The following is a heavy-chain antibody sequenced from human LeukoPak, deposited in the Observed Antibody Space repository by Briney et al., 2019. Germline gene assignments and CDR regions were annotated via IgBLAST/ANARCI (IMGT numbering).Heavy chain of an antibody. CDR3: AKLTIAAVPSGFDY. D-gene: IGHD6-13*01. J-gene: IGHJ4*02. CDR1: GFTFSSYA. CDR2: ISGSGGST. Sequence: HAGGSLRLSCAASGFTFSSYAMSWVRQAPGKGLEWVSAISGSGGSTYYADSVKGRFTISRDNSKNTLYLQMNSLRAEDTAVYYCAKLTIAAVPSGFDYWGQGTLVTVSS. V-gene: IGHV3-23*01.